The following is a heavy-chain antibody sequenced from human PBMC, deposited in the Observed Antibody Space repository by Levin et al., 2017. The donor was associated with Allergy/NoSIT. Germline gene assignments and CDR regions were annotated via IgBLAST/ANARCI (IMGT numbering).Heavy chain of an antibody. J-gene: IGHJ5*02. V-gene: IGHV4-34*01. CDR2: INHSGST. D-gene: IGHD4-17*01. CDR1: GGSFSGYY. Sequence: PSETLSLTCAVYGGSFSGYYWSWIRQPPGKGLEWIGEINHSGSTNYNPSLKSRVTISVDTSKNQFSLKLSSVTAADTAVYYCARGVTVRSHQYNWFDPWGQGTLVTVSS. CDR3: ARGVTVRSHQYNWFDP.